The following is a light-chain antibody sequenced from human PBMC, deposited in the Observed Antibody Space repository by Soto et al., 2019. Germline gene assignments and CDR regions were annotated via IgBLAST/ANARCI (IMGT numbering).Light chain of an antibody. J-gene: IGKJ1*01. V-gene: IGKV3-11*01. CDR1: QSVSSY. Sequence: EIVLTQSPATLSLSPGERATLSCRASQSVSSYFAWYQQKPGQAPRLLIYDASNRATGIPARFSGSGSGTDFTLTISSLEPEDFAVYYCQQRANWPLTFGHGTRVEIK. CDR3: QQRANWPLT. CDR2: DAS.